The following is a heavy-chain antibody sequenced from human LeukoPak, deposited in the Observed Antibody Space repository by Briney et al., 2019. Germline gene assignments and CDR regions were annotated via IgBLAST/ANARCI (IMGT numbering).Heavy chain of an antibody. J-gene: IGHJ6*03. D-gene: IGHD2-2*01. CDR2: INPNSGGT. CDR3: AGRRYCSSTSCYRDYYYMDV. V-gene: IGHV1-2*02. Sequence: GASVKVSCKASGYTFTGYYMHSVRQAPGQGLEWMGWINPNSGGTNYAQKFQGRVTMTRDTSISTAYMELSRLRSDDTAVYYCAGRRYCSSTSCYRDYYYMDVWGKGTTVTVSS. CDR1: GYTFTGYY.